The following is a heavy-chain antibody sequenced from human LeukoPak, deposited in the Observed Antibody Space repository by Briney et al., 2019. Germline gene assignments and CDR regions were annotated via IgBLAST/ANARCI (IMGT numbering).Heavy chain of an antibody. CDR3: GRESPGSFYFDY. J-gene: IGHJ4*02. CDR1: GFTVSSNY. CDR2: IYSGGST. Sequence: GGSLRLSCAASGFTVSSNYMSWVRQAPGKGLEWVSVIYSGGSTYYADSVKGRFTISRDNSKNTLYLQMNSLRAEDTAVYYCGRESPGSFYFDYWGQGTLVTVSS. D-gene: IGHD3-10*01. V-gene: IGHV3-66*01.